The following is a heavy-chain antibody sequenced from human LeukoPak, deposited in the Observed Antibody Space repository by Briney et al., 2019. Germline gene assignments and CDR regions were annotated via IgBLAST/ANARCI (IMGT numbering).Heavy chain of an antibody. CDR2: IYHSGST. CDR1: GGSISSSNW. Sequence: SGTLSLTCAVSGGSISSSNWWSWVRQPPGKGLEWIGEIYHSGSTNYNPSLKSRVTISVDKSKNQFSLKLSSVTAADTAVYYCARGIVVVVAATTHFDYWGRGTLVTVSS. V-gene: IGHV4-4*02. J-gene: IGHJ4*02. D-gene: IGHD2-15*01. CDR3: ARGIVVVVAATTHFDY.